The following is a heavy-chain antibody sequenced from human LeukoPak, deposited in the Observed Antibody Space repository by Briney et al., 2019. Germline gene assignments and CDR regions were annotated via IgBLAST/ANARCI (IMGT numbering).Heavy chain of an antibody. CDR3: ARAAAAGTVDY. CDR2: VNQDGSEQ. V-gene: IGHV3-7*01. J-gene: IGHJ4*02. D-gene: IGHD6-13*01. CDR1: GFTFSSYS. Sequence: GGSLRLSCAASGFTFSSYSMNWVRQAPGKGLEWVANVNQDGSEQYYVDSVKGRFIISKDNAKNSLYLQMNSLRVEDTAVYYCARAAAAGTVDYWGQGTLVIVSS.